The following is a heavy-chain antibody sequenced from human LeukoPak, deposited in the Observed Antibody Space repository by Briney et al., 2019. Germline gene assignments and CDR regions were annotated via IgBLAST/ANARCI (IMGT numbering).Heavy chain of an antibody. CDR2: ITPKSGDT. CDR1: GYTFIDFY. J-gene: IGHJ4*02. CDR3: ARVRLADERAWAY. Sequence: ASVKVSCKASGYTFIDFYIHWVRQAPGQGLEYVGWITPKSGDTYSPQRFQGRVTMTRDASISTAYMELSSLRSDDTAIYFCARVRLADERAWAYWGQGTLVTVSS. V-gene: IGHV1-2*02. D-gene: IGHD3-3*02.